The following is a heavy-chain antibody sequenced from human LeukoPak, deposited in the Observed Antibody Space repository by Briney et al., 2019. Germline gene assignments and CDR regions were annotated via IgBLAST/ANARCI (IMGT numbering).Heavy chain of an antibody. V-gene: IGHV4-38-2*02. CDR1: GDSISSGYY. CDR2: IYHSGST. J-gene: IGHJ4*02. CDR3: ASYDSSGYYYFDY. Sequence: NPSETLSPTCTVSGDSISSGYYWGWIRQPPGKGLEWIGSIYHSGSTYYNPSLKSRVTISVDTSKNQFSLKLSSVTAADTAVYYCASYDSSGYYYFDYWGQGTLVTVSS. D-gene: IGHD3-22*01.